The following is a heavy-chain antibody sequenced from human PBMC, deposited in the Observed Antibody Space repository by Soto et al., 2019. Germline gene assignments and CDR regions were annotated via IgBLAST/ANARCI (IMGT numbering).Heavy chain of an antibody. CDR1: GFTSSSYA. J-gene: IGHJ4*02. CDR2: ISGSGGST. Sequence: EVQLLESGGGLVQPGGSLRLSCAASGFTSSSYAMSWVRQAPGKWLEWVSGISGSGGSTYYADSVKGRFTISRDNSKNTLYLQMNSLRAEDTAVYYCAKGTIFGVELGRFDYWGQGTLVTVSS. D-gene: IGHD3-3*01. CDR3: AKGTIFGVELGRFDY. V-gene: IGHV3-23*01.